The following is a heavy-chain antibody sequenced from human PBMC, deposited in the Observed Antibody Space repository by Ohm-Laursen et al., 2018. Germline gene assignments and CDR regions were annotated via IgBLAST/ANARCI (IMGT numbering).Heavy chain of an antibody. CDR3: VRANYFDY. Sequence: ETLSLTCTVSGGSIRNYYWSWIRQTPGKRLEWIGYIYYSGSTTYNSSLKSRVTISVDTSKNQFSLKLNSVTAADTAVYYCVRANYFDYWGQGTLVIVSS. V-gene: IGHV4-59*01. J-gene: IGHJ4*02. CDR1: GGSIRNYY. CDR2: IYYSGST.